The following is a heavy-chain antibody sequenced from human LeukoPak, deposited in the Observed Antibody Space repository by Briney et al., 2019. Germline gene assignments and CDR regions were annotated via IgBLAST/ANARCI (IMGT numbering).Heavy chain of an antibody. CDR1: GVSISSSHYY. V-gene: IGHV4-39*06. CDR2: IYYGASS. Sequence: SETLSLTCTISGVSISSSHYYWSWIRQPPGKGLEWIGSIYYGASSYSNPSLKSRVTISVDTSKNQFALKMNSVTAADTAVYYCARSWGQQLPPVYWGQGTLVTVSS. CDR3: ARSWGQQLPPVY. D-gene: IGHD6-13*01. J-gene: IGHJ4*02.